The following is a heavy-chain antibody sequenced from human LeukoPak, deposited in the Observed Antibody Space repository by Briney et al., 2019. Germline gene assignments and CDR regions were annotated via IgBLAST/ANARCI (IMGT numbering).Heavy chain of an antibody. CDR3: ASGEFDYYDSIIF. Sequence: GGSLRLSCEASGFTFSSYWMHWVRQAPGKGLVWVSRINSDGSSTSYADSVKGRFTISRDNAKKMLYLQMNSLRAEDTAVYYCASGEFDYYDSIIFGGQGTLVTVSS. D-gene: IGHD3-22*01. CDR1: GFTFSSYW. V-gene: IGHV3-74*01. J-gene: IGHJ4*02. CDR2: INSDGSST.